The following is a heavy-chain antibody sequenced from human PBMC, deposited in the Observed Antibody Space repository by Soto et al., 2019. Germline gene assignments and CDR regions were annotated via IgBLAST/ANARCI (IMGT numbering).Heavy chain of an antibody. V-gene: IGHV1-69*13. CDR3: ASNVVTAIPDYYYYGMDV. CDR2: IIPIFGTA. J-gene: IGHJ6*02. CDR1: GGTFSSYA. Sequence: ASVKVSCKASGGTFSSYAISWVRQAPGQGLEWMGGIIPIFGTANYAQKFQGRVTITADESTSTAYMELSSLRSEDTAVYYCASNVVTAIPDYYYYGMDVWGQGTTVTVSS. D-gene: IGHD2-21*02.